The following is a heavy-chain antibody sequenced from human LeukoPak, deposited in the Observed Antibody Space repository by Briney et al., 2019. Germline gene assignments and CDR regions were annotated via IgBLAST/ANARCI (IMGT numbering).Heavy chain of an antibody. CDR1: GYSFTSQD. V-gene: IGHV1-3*03. CDR2: INPGNGDT. CDR3: TLYNY. J-gene: IGHJ4*02. Sequence: GASVKVSCKTSGYSFTSQDMHWVRQAPGQSLEWMGCINPGNGDTKYSQEFQGRVTITRDTSATTAYMELISLRSDDMAVYYCTLYNYWGQGTLVTVSS. D-gene: IGHD2-2*02.